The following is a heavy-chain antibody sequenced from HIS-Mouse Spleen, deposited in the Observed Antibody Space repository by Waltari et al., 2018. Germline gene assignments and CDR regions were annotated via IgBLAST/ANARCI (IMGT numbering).Heavy chain of an antibody. Sequence: QVQLVESGGGVVQPGRSLRLSWAAPGFTFSRYAMHWVRQAPGKGLEWVAVISYDGSNKYYADSVKGRFTISRDNSKNTLYLQMNSLRAEDTAVYYCARGFRWHDAFDIWGQGTMVTVSS. D-gene: IGHD2-15*01. CDR2: ISYDGSNK. J-gene: IGHJ3*02. V-gene: IGHV3-30-3*01. CDR1: GFTFSRYA. CDR3: ARGFRWHDAFDI.